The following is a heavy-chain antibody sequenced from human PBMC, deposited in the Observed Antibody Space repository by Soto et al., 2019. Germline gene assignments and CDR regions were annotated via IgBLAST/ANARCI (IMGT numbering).Heavy chain of an antibody. CDR2: INAGNGNT. CDR1: GYTFTSYA. CDR3: ARITTTVTHYYGMDG. D-gene: IGHD4-17*01. Sequence: ASVKVSCKASGYTFTSYAMHWVRQAPGQRLEWMGWINAGNGNTKYSQKFQGRVTITRDTSASTAYMELSSLRSEDTAVYYCARITTTVTHYYGMDGWGQGTTVTVSS. V-gene: IGHV1-3*01. J-gene: IGHJ6*02.